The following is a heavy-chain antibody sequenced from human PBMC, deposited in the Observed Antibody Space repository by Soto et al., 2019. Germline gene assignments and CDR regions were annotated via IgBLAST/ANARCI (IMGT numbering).Heavy chain of an antibody. CDR1: GFTFSTYS. D-gene: IGHD2-8*01. CDR3: ARNGGMDV. CDR2: ISSSGSPI. V-gene: IGHV3-48*02. J-gene: IGHJ6*02. Sequence: PVGCLRLSCAASGFTFSTYSMNWVRQAPGKGLEWVSYISSSGSPIYYADSVKGRFTISRDNAKNSLSLQMNSLRDEDTAVYYCARNGGMDVWGQGTTVTVSS.